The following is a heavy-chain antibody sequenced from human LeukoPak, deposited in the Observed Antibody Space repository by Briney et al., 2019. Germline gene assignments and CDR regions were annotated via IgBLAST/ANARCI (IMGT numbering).Heavy chain of an antibody. J-gene: IGHJ4*02. Sequence: HSGRSLRLSCAASGFTFDDYAMRWVRQAPGKGLEWVSGISWNSGSIGYADSVKGRFTISRDNAKNSLYLQMNSLRAEDTALYYCAKDGRGYSYGPFDYWGQGTLVTVSS. CDR2: ISWNSGSI. CDR3: AKDGRGYSYGPFDY. D-gene: IGHD5-18*01. V-gene: IGHV3-9*01. CDR1: GFTFDDYA.